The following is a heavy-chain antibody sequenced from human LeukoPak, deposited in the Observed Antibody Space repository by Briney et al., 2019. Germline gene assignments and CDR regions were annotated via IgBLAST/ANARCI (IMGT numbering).Heavy chain of an antibody. CDR1: GFTFDDYA. Sequence: GGSLRLSCAASGFTFDDYAMHWVRQAPGKGLEWVSGISWNSGSIGYADSVKGRFTISRDNAKNSLYLQMNSLRAEDTALYYCAKDGLNYYGMDVWGQGTTVTVSS. J-gene: IGHJ6*02. D-gene: IGHD3/OR15-3a*01. CDR3: AKDGLNYYGMDV. V-gene: IGHV3-9*01. CDR2: ISWNSGSI.